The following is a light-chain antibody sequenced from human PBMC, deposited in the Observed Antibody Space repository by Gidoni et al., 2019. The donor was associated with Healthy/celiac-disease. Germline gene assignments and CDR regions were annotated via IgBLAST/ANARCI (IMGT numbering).Light chain of an antibody. J-gene: IGKJ4*01. CDR2: DAS. V-gene: IGKV1-33*01. CDR3: QQYDNLPST. Sequence: DIQMPQSPSSLSASVGDRVTITCQASQDISNYLNWYQQKPGKAPKLLIYDASNVETGVPSRFSGSGSGTDFTFTISSLQPEDIATYYCQQYDNLPSTFGGGTKVEIK. CDR1: QDISNY.